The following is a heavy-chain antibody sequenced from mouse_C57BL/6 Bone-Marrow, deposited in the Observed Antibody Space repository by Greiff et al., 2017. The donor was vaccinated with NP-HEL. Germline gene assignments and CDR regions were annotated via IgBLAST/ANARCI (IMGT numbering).Heavy chain of an antibody. CDR1: GFSLTSYG. Sequence: VKLVESGPGLVQPSQSLSITCTVSGFSLTSYGVHWVRQSPGKGLEWLGVIWSGGSTDYNAAFISRLSISKDNSKSQVFFKMNSLQADDTAIYYCARKGIYYDYLFAYWGQGTLVTVSA. CDR3: ARKGIYYDYLFAY. D-gene: IGHD2-4*01. V-gene: IGHV2-2*01. J-gene: IGHJ3*01. CDR2: IWSGGST.